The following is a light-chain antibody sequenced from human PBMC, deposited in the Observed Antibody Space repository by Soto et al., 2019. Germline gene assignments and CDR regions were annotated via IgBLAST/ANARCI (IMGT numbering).Light chain of an antibody. CDR3: SSYTTSNTRQIV. J-gene: IGLJ1*01. CDR2: DVS. Sequence: QSVLTQPASVSGSPGQSITISCTGNSSDVGGYNYVSWYQHHPGKAPKPLIYDVSNRPSGVSNRFSGSKSDNTASLTISGLQPEDEADYYCSSYTTSNTRQIVFGTGTKLTVL. V-gene: IGLV2-14*03. CDR1: SSDVGGYNY.